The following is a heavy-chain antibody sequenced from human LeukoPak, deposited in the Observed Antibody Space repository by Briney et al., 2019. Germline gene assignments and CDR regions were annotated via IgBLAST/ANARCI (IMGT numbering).Heavy chain of an antibody. CDR2: ISGSGGST. Sequence: GGSLRLSCAASGFTFSSYAMSWVRQAPGKGLEWVSAISGSGGSTYYADSVKGRFTISRDNAKNSLYLQMNSLRVEDTAIYYCARDPYNGAYSEGYYYSWTSGAKGPRSPSP. V-gene: IGHV3-23*01. CDR3: ARDPYNGAYSEGYYYSWTS. D-gene: IGHD1-1*01. J-gene: IGHJ6*03. CDR1: GFTFSSYA.